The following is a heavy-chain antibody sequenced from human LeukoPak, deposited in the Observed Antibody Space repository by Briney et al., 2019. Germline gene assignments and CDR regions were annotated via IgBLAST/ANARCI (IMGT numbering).Heavy chain of an antibody. CDR2: ISAYNGNT. CDR3: AVHGLPLYDFMG. V-gene: IGHV1-18*01. Sequence: ASVKVSCKASGYTFTSYGISWVRQAPGQGLEWTGWISAYNGNTNYAQKLQGRVTMTTDTSTSTAYMELRSLRSDDTAVYYCAVHGLPLYDFMGWGQGTLVTVSS. CDR1: GYTFTSYG. D-gene: IGHD3-3*01. J-gene: IGHJ4*02.